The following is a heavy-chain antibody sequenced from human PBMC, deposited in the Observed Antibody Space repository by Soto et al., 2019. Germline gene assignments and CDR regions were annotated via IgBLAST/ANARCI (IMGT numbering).Heavy chain of an antibody. CDR3: ARDGRSTAMVQTLVEAAVHDY. J-gene: IGHJ4*02. V-gene: IGHV4-38-2*02. Sequence: SETLSLTCAVSGYSIRSGYYWGWIRQPPGKGLEWIGSIYHSGSTYYNPSLKSRVTISVDTTINQFSLKLGSVTAADTAIYYCARDGRSTAMVQTLVEAAVHDYWGQGTLVTVS. D-gene: IGHD5-18*01. CDR2: IYHSGST. CDR1: GYSIRSGYY.